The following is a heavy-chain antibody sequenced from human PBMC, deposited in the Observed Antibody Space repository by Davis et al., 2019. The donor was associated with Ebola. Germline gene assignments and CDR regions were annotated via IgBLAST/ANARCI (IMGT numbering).Heavy chain of an antibody. D-gene: IGHD3-3*01. CDR2: IIPILGIA. J-gene: IGHJ4*02. CDR3: ATLRLIRFLDQSYYFDS. Sequence: AASVKVSCKASGGTFSSYTISWVRQAPGQGLEWMGRIIPILGIANYAQKFQGRVTITADKSTSTAYMELSSLRSEDTAVYYCATLRLIRFLDQSYYFDSWGQGTLVTVST. CDR1: GGTFSSYT. V-gene: IGHV1-69*02.